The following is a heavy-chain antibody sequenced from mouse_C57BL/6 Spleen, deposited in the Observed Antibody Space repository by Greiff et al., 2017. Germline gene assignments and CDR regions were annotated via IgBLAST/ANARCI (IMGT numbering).Heavy chain of an antibody. CDR2: IYPGSGSP. CDR3: AREGQLLYYFDY. CDR1: GYTFTSYW. Sequence: QVQLQQPGAELVKPGALVKMSCKASGYTFTSYWITWVKQRPGQGLEWIGDIYPGSGSPNYNEKFKSKATLTVDTSSSTAYMQLSSLTSEDSAVYYCAREGQLLYYFDYWGQGTTLTVSS. J-gene: IGHJ2*01. D-gene: IGHD2-1*01. V-gene: IGHV1-55*01.